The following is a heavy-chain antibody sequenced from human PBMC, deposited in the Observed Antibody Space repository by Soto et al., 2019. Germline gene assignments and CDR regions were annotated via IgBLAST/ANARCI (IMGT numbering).Heavy chain of an antibody. CDR3: ARDHPNTIVGVVIQHNWLAP. CDR2: ISAYNGNT. Sequence: ASVKVSCKASGYTFTSYGISWVRQAPGQGLEWMGWISAYNGNTNYAQKLQCRVTMTTDTSTSTAYMEMRRLRSDDTAVYYCARDHPNTIVGVVIQHNWLAPWGQGTLVTVSS. J-gene: IGHJ5*02. CDR1: GYTFTSYG. D-gene: IGHD3-3*01. V-gene: IGHV1-18*01.